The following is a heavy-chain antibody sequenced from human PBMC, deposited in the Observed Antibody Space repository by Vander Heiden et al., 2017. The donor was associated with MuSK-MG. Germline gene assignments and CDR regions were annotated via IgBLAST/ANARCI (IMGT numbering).Heavy chain of an antibody. J-gene: IGHJ4*02. Sequence: EVQLVESGGTGVQPGGSRRLSCVASGFAVDDYTMHWVRQAPGKRLEWVSLIYWDGSYRHYADSVRGRFTISRNNTKNSLYLQMTSLKIEDTALYSCVKTLGVSNSWPFWGQGTLVTVSS. CDR2: IYWDGSYR. V-gene: IGHV3-43*01. D-gene: IGHD3-16*01. CDR1: GFAVDDYT. CDR3: VKTLGVSNSWPF.